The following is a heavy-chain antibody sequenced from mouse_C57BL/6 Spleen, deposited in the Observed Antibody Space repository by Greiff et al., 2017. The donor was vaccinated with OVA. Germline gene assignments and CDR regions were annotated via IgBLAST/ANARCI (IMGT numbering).Heavy chain of an antibody. J-gene: IGHJ3*01. CDR2: IDPENGDT. D-gene: IGHD1-1*02. CDR3: TTTTI. V-gene: IGHV14-4*01. Sequence: EVHLVESGAELVRPGASVKLSCTASGFNIKDDYMHWVKQRPEQGLEWIGWIDPENGDTEYASKFQGKATITADTSSNTAYLQLSSLTSEDTAVYYCTTTTIWGQGTLVTVSA. CDR1: GFNIKDDY.